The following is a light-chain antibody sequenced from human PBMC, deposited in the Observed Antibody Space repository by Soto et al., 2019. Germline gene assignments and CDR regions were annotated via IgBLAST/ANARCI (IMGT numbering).Light chain of an antibody. CDR1: LSVSSY. J-gene: IGKJ5*01. Sequence: VVTHSPPTLSLSPGEIATLSCGTSLSVSSYLAWYQQKPGQAPRLLIYDASNRATGIPARFTGSGSGTDFNLTISTLEPEDFAVYYCQQRQYWPPITFGQGTRLEIK. CDR2: DAS. V-gene: IGKV3-11*01. CDR3: QQRQYWPPIT.